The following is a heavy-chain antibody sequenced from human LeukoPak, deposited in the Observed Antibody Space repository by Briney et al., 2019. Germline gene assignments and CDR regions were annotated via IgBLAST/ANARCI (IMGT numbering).Heavy chain of an antibody. J-gene: IGHJ4*02. Sequence: GGSLRLSCEASGFNFRNYGMHWVRQAPGKGLEWVAVLSADGSHKQFADSVKDRFDISRDNSKQTLYLQMNGLKSEDTAVYYCANAGVSDRGSWYGDYFDYWGQGTLVTVSS. CDR1: GFNFRNYG. V-gene: IGHV3-30*18. CDR2: LSADGSHK. CDR3: ANAGVSDRGSWYGDYFDY. D-gene: IGHD6-13*01.